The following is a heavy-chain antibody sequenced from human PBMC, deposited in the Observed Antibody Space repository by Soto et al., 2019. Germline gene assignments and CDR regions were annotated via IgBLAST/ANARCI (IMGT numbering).Heavy chain of an antibody. V-gene: IGHV5-51*01. CDR2: IYPGDSDT. J-gene: IGHJ3*02. CDR3: ARRKFYYDSSGPPQDAFDI. D-gene: IGHD3-22*01. Sequence: GESLNISCKGSGYSFTSYWIGLVRQMPGKGLEWMGIIYPGDSDTRYSPSFQGQVTISADKSISTAYLQWSSLKASDTAMYYCARRKFYYDSSGPPQDAFDIWGQGTMVTVSS. CDR1: GYSFTSYW.